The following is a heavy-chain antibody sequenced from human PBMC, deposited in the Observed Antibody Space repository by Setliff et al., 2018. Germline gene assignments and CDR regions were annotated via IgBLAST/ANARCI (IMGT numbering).Heavy chain of an antibody. CDR1: GGSISSGGYY. J-gene: IGHJ6*03. V-gene: IGHV4-31*03. D-gene: IGHD3-10*01. CDR3: ARHDGRGYCSYWDG. CDR2: IYYSGSTS. Sequence: LSLTCTVSGGSISSGGYYWSWVRQHPGKGLEWIGYIYYSGSTSYYNPSLKSRVTISVDTSKNQFSLKLSSVTAADTAIYYCARHDGRGYCSYWDGWGEGTTVTVSS.